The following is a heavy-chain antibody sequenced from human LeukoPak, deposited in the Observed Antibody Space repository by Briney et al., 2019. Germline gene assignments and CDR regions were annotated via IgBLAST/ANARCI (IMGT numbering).Heavy chain of an antibody. CDR3: ARARQWELTFDY. CDR1: GFTFSSYS. V-gene: IGHV3-21*01. J-gene: IGHJ4*02. CDR2: ISSSSSYI. Sequence: GGSLRLSCAASGFTFSSYSMNWVRQAPGKGLEWVSSISSSSSYIYYADSVKGRFTISRDNAKNSLYLQMNSLRAEDTAVYYCARARQWELTFDYWGQGTLVTVSS. D-gene: IGHD1-26*01.